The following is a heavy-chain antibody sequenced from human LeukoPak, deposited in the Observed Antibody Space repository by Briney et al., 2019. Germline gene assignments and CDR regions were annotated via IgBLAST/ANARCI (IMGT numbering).Heavy chain of an antibody. D-gene: IGHD2-2*01. CDR1: GFTVSSYA. CDR2: ISGSGGST. J-gene: IGHJ5*02. CDR3: ARVPAALFS. Sequence: GGSLRLSCAVSGFTVSSYAVSWVRQVSGKGLEWVSAISGSGGSTYYADSVKGRFTISRDNSKNTLYLQMNSLRAEDTAVYYCARVPAALFSWGQGTLVTVSS. V-gene: IGHV3-23*01.